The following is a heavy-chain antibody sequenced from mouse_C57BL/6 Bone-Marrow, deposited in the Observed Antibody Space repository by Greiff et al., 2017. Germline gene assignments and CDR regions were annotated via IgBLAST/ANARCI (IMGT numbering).Heavy chain of an antibody. D-gene: IGHD2-4*01. CDR1: GYSITSGYY. J-gene: IGHJ1*03. CDR3: ASIYYDYDVRVYWDFDV. V-gene: IGHV3-6*01. Sequence: DVQLQESGPGLVKPSPSLSLTCSVTGYSITSGYYCNWIRQFPANKLECMGYISSDGSTNYNPSLKNPIPITRATSNYQFFLKLNSVTTEDTATYYCASIYYDYDVRVYWDFDVWGTGTTVTVSS. CDR2: ISSDGST.